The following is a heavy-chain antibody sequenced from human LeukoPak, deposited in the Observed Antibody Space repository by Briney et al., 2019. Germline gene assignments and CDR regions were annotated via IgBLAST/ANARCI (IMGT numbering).Heavy chain of an antibody. CDR3: ARRLPFDF. D-gene: IGHD2-15*01. Sequence: GGSLRLSCAASGFTFSSNSMNWVRRTPGKGLEWVPYVSSSGSTIHYADSVKGRFTVSRDNAKNSLSLQMNSLRAEDTAVYYCARRLPFDFWGQGTLVTVSS. J-gene: IGHJ4*02. CDR2: VSSSGSTI. V-gene: IGHV3-48*01. CDR1: GFTFSSNS.